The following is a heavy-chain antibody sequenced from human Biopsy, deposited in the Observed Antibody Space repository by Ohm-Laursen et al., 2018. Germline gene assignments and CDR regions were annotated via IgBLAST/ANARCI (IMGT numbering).Heavy chain of an antibody. D-gene: IGHD1-7*01. CDR2: VYTSGST. V-gene: IGHV4-4*07. CDR1: GGSLSSYY. J-gene: IGHJ3*02. CDR3: ARDYGLELGGLEAFDI. Sequence: SDTLSLTCTVSGGSLSSYYWSWIRQPAGKGLEWIGRVYTSGSTSYNPSLESRVTMSVVTSKNQFSLKVTSMTAADTALYYCARDYGLELGGLEAFDIWGQGTMVTVSS.